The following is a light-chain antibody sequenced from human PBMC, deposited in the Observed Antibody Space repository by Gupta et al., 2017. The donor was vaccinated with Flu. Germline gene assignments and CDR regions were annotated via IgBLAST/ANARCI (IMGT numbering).Light chain of an antibody. J-gene: IGKJ3*01. CDR2: GAS. Sequence: DIQMIQSPSSLSASVGDRVTITCRASQVISDYLAWYQQKPGKGPKLLIHGASSLQCGVPSSFSGRGSGTDFTLTISSLQPEDVATYYCQKNCNTPGTFGPGTKVDIK. CDR3: QKNCNTPGT. V-gene: IGKV1-27*01. CDR1: QVISDY.